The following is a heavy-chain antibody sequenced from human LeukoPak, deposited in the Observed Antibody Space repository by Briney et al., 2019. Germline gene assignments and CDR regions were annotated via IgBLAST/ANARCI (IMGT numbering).Heavy chain of an antibody. D-gene: IGHD3-22*01. CDR2: IWYDGSNK. CDR3: ARDRENYYDSSGYSNPDY. CDR1: GFTFSSYG. Sequence: GGTLRLSCAASGFTFSSYGMHWVRQAPGKGLEWVAVIWYDGSNKYYADSVKGRFTISRDNSKNTLYLQMNSLRAEDTAVYYCARDRENYYDSSGYSNPDYWGLGTLVTVSS. J-gene: IGHJ4*02. V-gene: IGHV3-33*01.